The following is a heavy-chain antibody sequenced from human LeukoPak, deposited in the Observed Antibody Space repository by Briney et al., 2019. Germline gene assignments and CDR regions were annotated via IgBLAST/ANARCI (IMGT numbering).Heavy chain of an antibody. V-gene: IGHV1-2*02. CDR1: GYTFSGDY. CDR3: ARDRNLYSGSFAS. J-gene: IGHJ4*02. Sequence: ASVKVSCKASGYTFSGDYVHWVRQAPGQGLEWMGWINPSTGGTTYAQKFQGRVTMTRDTSVSTAYMELNRLTSDDTAVYFCARDRNLYSGSFASWGQGTLVTVSS. D-gene: IGHD1-26*01. CDR2: INPSTGGT.